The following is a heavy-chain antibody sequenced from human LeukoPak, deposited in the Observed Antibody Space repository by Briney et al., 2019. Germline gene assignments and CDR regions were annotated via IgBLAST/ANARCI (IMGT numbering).Heavy chain of an antibody. J-gene: IGHJ4*02. Sequence: SVKVSCNASGGTFSSYAISWVRQAPGQGREWVGGIIPIFGTANYAQKFQGRVTITADESTSTAYMKLSSLRSEDTAVYYCARDRTDGGSYYFDYWGQGTLVTVSS. CDR1: GGTFSSYA. D-gene: IGHD1-26*01. V-gene: IGHV1-69*13. CDR2: IIPIFGTA. CDR3: ARDRTDGGSYYFDY.